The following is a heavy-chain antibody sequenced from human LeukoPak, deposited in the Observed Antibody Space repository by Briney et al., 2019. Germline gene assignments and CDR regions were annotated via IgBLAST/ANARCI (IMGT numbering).Heavy chain of an antibody. Sequence: DSVKGRFTISRDNSKNTLYLQMNSLRAEDTAVYYCAKGSYDRKFLGAYWGQGTLVTVSS. V-gene: IGHV3-30*02. J-gene: IGHJ4*02. CDR3: AKGSYDRKFLGAY. D-gene: IGHD3-22*01.